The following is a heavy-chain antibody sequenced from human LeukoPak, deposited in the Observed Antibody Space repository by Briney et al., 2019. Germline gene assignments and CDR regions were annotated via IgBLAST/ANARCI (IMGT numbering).Heavy chain of an antibody. J-gene: IGHJ3*02. V-gene: IGHV3-20*04. CDR3: ARERHDAFDI. CDR2: INWNGGST. Sequence: GGSLRLSCAASGFTFSSYNMNWVRQAPGKGLEWVSGINWNGGSTGYADSVKGRFTISRDNAKNSLYLQMNSLRAEDTALYYCARERHDAFDIWGQGTMVTVSS. CDR1: GFTFSSYN.